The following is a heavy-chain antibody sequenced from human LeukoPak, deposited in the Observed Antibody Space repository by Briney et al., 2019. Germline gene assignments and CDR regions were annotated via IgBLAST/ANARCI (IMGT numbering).Heavy chain of an antibody. CDR3: ASGGYYGSGRYYFDS. D-gene: IGHD3-3*01. CDR1: GFTFSSYW. J-gene: IGHJ4*02. CDR2: IKSNGSNT. Sequence: GSLRLSCAASGFTFSSYWMHWVRQAPGKGLVWVSRIKSNGSNTNYADSVKGRFTISRDNAKNTLHLQMNSLRAEDTAVYYCASGGYYGSGRYYFDSWGQGTLVTVSS. V-gene: IGHV3-74*01.